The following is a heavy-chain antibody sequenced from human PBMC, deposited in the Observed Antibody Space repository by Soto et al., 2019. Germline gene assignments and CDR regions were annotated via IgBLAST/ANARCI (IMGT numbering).Heavy chain of an antibody. Sequence: SETLSLTCTVSGGSISSGDYYWSWIRQPPGKGLEWIGEINHSGSTNYNPSLKSRVTISVDTSKNQFSLKLSSVTAADTAVYYCARDYSSYGPLDYWGQGTLVTVSS. D-gene: IGHD5-18*01. CDR1: GGSISSGDYY. V-gene: IGHV4-39*07. CDR2: INHSGST. J-gene: IGHJ4*02. CDR3: ARDYSSYGPLDY.